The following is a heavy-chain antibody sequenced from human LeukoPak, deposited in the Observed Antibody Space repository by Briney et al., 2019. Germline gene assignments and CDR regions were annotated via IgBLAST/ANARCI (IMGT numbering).Heavy chain of an antibody. CDR1: GFTFNNYG. CDR2: ISYDGRNK. J-gene: IGHJ4*02. D-gene: IGHD6-19*01. CDR3: ARRIAVAGTQVFDY. Sequence: GKSLRLSCAASGFTFNNYGMHWVRQAPGKGLEWVAVISYDGRNKHYPDSVKGRFTISRDISTDTLWLQMDSLRTEDTAVYYCARRIAVAGTQVFDYWGQGTLVTVSS. V-gene: IGHV3-30*03.